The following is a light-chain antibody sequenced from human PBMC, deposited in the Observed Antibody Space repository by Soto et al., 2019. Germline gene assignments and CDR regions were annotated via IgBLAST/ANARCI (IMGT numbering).Light chain of an antibody. Sequence: DIQMTQSPSTLSGSVGDRVTITCRASQTISSWLAWYQQKPGKAPKLRIYKASTLKSGVPSRFSGSGSGTEFTLTLSSLQPDDFANYYCQHYNSYSEAFGQVTKV. CDR2: KAS. J-gene: IGKJ1*01. CDR3: QHYNSYSEA. V-gene: IGKV1-5*03. CDR1: QTISSW.